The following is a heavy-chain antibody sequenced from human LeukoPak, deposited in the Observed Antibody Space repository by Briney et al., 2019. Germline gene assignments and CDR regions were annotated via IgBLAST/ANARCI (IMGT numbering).Heavy chain of an antibody. J-gene: IGHJ4*02. CDR1: GFTFSNAW. CDR2: IKSKTDGGTT. V-gene: IGHV3-15*01. D-gene: IGHD3-22*01. Sequence: GGSLRLSCAASGFTFSNAWMSWVRQAPGKGLEWVGRIKSKTDGGTTDYAAPVKGRFTISRDDSKNTLYLQMNSLKTEDTAVYHCTTDLYDSSGYTDYWGQGTLVTVSS. CDR3: TTDLYDSSGYTDY.